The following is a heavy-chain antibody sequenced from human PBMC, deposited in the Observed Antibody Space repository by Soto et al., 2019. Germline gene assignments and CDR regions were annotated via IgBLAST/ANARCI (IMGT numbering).Heavy chain of an antibody. CDR1: GFPFSDAW. V-gene: IGHV3-15*01. Sequence: EVQLVESGGGLVKPGGSLRLSCAASGFPFSDAWMNWVRQAPGKGLEWVGRIKSKSAGGATDYAAPVKGRFTISRDDLEDTFYLQMDNLQTDDTATYYCTTPKGIAAAVERYWSQGTLVIVSS. J-gene: IGHJ4*01. CDR3: TTPKGIAAAVERY. CDR2: IKSKSAGGAT. D-gene: IGHD6-25*01.